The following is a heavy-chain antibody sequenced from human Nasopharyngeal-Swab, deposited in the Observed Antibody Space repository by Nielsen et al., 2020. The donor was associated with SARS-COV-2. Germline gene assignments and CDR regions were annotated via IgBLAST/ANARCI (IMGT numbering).Heavy chain of an antibody. J-gene: IGHJ3*02. CDR1: GYSFTSYW. CDR3: ARQQTLLRYFDWPNAFDI. CDR2: IDPSDSYT. V-gene: IGHV5-10-1*01. D-gene: IGHD3-9*01. Sequence: GGSLRLSCKGSGYSFTSYWISWVRQLPGKGLEWMGRIDPSDSYTNYSPSFQGHVTISADKSISTAYLQWSSLKASDTAMYYCARQQTLLRYFDWPNAFDIWGQGTMVTVSS.